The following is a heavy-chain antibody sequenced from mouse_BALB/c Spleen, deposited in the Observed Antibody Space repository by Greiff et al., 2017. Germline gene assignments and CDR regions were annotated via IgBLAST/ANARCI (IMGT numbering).Heavy chain of an antibody. J-gene: IGHJ4*01. V-gene: IGHV1-39*01. CDR3: ARNYDGYYGAMDY. Sequence: EVKLQQTGPELVKPGASVKISCKASGYSFTDYIMLWVKQSHGKSLEWIGNINPYYGSTSYNLKFKGKATLTVDKSSSTAYMQLNSLTSEDSAVYYCARNYDGYYGAMDYWGQGTSVTVSS. D-gene: IGHD2-3*01. CDR1: GYSFTDYI. CDR2: INPYYGST.